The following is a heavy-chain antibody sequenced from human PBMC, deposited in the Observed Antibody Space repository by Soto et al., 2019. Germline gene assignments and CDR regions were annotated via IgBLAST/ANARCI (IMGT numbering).Heavy chain of an antibody. CDR1: GGTFSSYA. Sequence: QAQLVQSGAEVRQPASSVKVSCKTSGGTFSSYAISWVRQAPGQGLEWMGGIVPIVDTSTYAQKFQGRVTIDADESTSTVYMELRSLRSDDTAVYYYVRVVAIPGYPDNWGQGTLVTVSS. CDR3: VRVVAIPGYPDN. J-gene: IGHJ4*02. CDR2: IVPIVDTS. D-gene: IGHD5-12*01. V-gene: IGHV1-69*12.